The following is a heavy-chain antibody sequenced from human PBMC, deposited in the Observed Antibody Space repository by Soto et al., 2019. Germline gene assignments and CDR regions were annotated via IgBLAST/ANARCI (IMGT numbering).Heavy chain of an antibody. J-gene: IGHJ4*02. CDR3: ARGMVASSFDY. CDR2: TYYSGST. CDR1: GGSISSSYY. V-gene: IGHV4-39*01. D-gene: IGHD2-15*01. Sequence: KTSETLSLTCTVSGGSISSSYYWAWIRQPPGKGLEWIGSTYYSGSTYYSPSLKSRVTIPVDASKNQFSLKLSSMTAADTAVYYCARGMVASSFDYWGQGTLVTVSS.